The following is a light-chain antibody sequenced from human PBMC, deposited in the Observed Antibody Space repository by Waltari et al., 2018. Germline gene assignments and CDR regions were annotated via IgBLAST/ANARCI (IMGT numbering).Light chain of an antibody. Sequence: QTALTQPASVSGSLGQSITISCTGTSSDIGGYNYVSWYQQHPGKAPKLMIYDVSNRPSGVSHRFSGSKSGDPASLTISGLHAEDEADYYFSSYSSISALDVFGTGTKVTVL. J-gene: IGLJ1*01. V-gene: IGLV2-14*03. CDR2: DVS. CDR1: SSDIGGYNY. CDR3: SSYSSISALDV.